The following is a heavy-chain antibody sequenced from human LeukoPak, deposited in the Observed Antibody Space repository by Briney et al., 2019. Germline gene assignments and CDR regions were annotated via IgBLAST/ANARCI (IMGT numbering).Heavy chain of an antibody. CDR3: AGSGGLANTGAVFDY. CDR1: GDSITNHY. D-gene: IGHD3-10*01. Sequence: SETLSLTCIVSGDSITNHYWSLIRRPPGKGLEWIGYIYYNGIINYNPSLKSRVTISVDTSRNQFSMKLNSVTAADTAVYYCAGSGGLANTGAVFDYWGQGTLVTVSS. CDR2: IYYNGII. V-gene: IGHV4-59*11. J-gene: IGHJ4*02.